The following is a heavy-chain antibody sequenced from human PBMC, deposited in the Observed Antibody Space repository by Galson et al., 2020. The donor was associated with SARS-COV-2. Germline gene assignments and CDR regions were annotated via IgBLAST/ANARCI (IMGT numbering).Heavy chain of an antibody. J-gene: IGHJ4*02. CDR1: GYSITSGYD. V-gene: IGHV4-38-2*02. D-gene: IGHD4-17*01. CDR2: IYHSGST. CDR3: ARGTVTRTFDY. Sequence: SETLSLMCTVSGYSITSGYDWGWSRQPPGKGLQWNGSIYHSGSTYYNPSLNRRVTISVDTSKNQFSLKLSSVTAAHTAVYYCARGTVTRTFDYWGQGTLVTVSS.